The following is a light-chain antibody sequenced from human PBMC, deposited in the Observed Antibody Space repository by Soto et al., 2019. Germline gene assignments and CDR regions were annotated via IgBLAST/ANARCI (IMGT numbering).Light chain of an antibody. Sequence: EIVLPPSPGTLSLSPGKRATLSCWASQSVSNRYLAWYQQKPGQAPRLLIYGASSRATGIPDRFSGSGSGTDFTLTISRLEPEDFAVYYCQQYDSSWTFGQGTKVDIK. V-gene: IGKV3-20*01. CDR3: QQYDSSWT. J-gene: IGKJ1*01. CDR2: GAS. CDR1: QSVSNRY.